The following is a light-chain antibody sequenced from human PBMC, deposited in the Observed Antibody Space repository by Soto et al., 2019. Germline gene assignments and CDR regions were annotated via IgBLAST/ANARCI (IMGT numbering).Light chain of an antibody. CDR1: SSDVGGYNY. J-gene: IGLJ1*01. CDR3: IAYTINRSPDV. V-gene: IGLV2-14*01. CDR2: EVT. Sequence: QSALAHPASVSGSPGQSITISCTGTSSDVGGYNYVSWYQHHPGKAPKLIIYEVTNRPSGVSNRFSGSKSGNTASLTISGLQAEEEAADYCIAYTINRSPDVVGDGTKVNV.